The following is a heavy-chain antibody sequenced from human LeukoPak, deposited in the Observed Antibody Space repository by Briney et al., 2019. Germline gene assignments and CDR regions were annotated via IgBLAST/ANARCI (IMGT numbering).Heavy chain of an antibody. D-gene: IGHD3-3*01. CDR3: AGNYDDSGCFHH. CDR1: GYTFSYH. J-gene: IGHJ1*01. V-gene: IGHV1-46*01. CDR2: INPSGGST. Sequence: ASVKVSCKASGYTFSYHIHWVRQAPGQGLEWMGIINPSGGSTSYAQKIQGRVTMTRDTSTSTVYMELSSLRSEDTAVYYCAGNYDDSGCFHHWGQGTLVTVSS.